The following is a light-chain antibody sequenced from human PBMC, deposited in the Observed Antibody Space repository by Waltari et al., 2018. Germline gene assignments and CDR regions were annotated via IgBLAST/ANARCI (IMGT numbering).Light chain of an antibody. J-gene: IGKJ1*01. CDR1: QSISKY. V-gene: IGKV3-20*01. Sequence: EVVLTQSPGTLSLSPGERATLSCRASQSISKYLVWYQQRPGQAPRLLSYAASTRATGIPDRFSGSGSGTDFSLTISRLEPEDFAVYYCQNHERLPATFGQGTKVEIK. CDR3: QNHERLPAT. CDR2: AAS.